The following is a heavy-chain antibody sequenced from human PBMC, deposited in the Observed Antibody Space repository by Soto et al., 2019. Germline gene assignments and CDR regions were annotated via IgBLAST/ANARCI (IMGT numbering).Heavy chain of an antibody. CDR2: TYFRSKWYN. V-gene: IGHV6-1*01. D-gene: IGHD5-12*01. CDR3: AKGDNLGPKTGYAFDP. J-gene: IGHJ5*02. Sequence: QTLSLTCTISGDSISCNTASWDWIRQSPSRGLEWLGRTYFRSKWYNDYAVSVKSRIIINPDTSNNQFSLQLNSVTPEDTAVYFCAKGDNLGPKTGYAFDPWGQGIMVTVSS. CDR1: GDSISCNTAS.